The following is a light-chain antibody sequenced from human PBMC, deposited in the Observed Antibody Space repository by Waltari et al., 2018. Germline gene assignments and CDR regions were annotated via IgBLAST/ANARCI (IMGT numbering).Light chain of an antibody. CDR1: AFPRQY. CDR2: KDK. J-gene: IGLJ2*01. CDR3: QSSDTSGTS. V-gene: IGLV3-25*03. Sequence: SSELTQPPSVAVSPGQTASITCSADAFPRQYAYWYQQKPGQAPVLLIYKDKERPSGIPERFSGASSGTTVTLTISGVQAEDEADYYCQSSDTSGTSFGGGTKLTVL.